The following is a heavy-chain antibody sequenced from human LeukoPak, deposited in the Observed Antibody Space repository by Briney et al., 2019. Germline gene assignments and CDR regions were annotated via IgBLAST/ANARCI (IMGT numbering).Heavy chain of an antibody. CDR2: IQASGRT. CDR1: GDSITSGSYF. CDR3: ARGLSSAWEVQGY. D-gene: IGHD6-6*01. V-gene: IGHV4-61*02. Sequence: SETLSLTCSVSGDSITSGSYFWSWVRQPAGKGLEWIGRIQASGRTSYNPSLKSRVTISMDTSKNQFSPKLSFVTAADTALYYCARGLSSAWEVQGYWGQGTLVTVSS. J-gene: IGHJ4*02.